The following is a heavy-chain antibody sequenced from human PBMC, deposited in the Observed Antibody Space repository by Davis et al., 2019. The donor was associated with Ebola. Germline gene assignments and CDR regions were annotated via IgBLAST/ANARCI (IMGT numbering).Heavy chain of an antibody. D-gene: IGHD3-16*01. V-gene: IGHV4-61*08. CDR3: ASSSVWGDGERMY. CDR1: GGSISSGGYY. CDR2: IYYSGGT. J-gene: IGHJ4*02. Sequence: PSETLSLTCTVSGGSISSGGYYWSWIRQHPGKGLEWIGYIYYSGGTNYNPSLKSRVTISVDTSKNQFSLKLSSVTAADTAVYYCASSSVWGDGERMYWGQGTLVTVSS.